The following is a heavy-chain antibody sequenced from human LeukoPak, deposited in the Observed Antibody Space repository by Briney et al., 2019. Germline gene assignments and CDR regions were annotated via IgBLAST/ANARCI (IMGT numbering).Heavy chain of an antibody. CDR1: GGSFSGYY. V-gene: IGHV4-34*01. CDR3: ARGGVVAARLGWFDP. J-gene: IGHJ5*02. Sequence: KPSETLSLTCAVYGGSFSGYYWSWIRQPPGKGLVWIGEINHSGSTNYNPSLKSRVTISVDTSKNQFSLKLSSVTAADTAVYYCARGGVVAARLGWFDPWGQGTLVTVSS. CDR2: INHSGST. D-gene: IGHD6-6*01.